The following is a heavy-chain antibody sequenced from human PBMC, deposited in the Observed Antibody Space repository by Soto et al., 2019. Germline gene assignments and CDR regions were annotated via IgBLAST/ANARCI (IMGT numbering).Heavy chain of an antibody. CDR3: TTDTSVPY. CDR2: NKSKTDGGTT. CDR1: GFTFSNAC. Sequence: TVGSLRLSCAASGFTFSNACMNWVRQAPGKGLEWVGRNKSKTDGGTTDYAAPVKGRFTISRDDSKNTLYLQMNSLKTEDTAVYYCTTDTSVPYWGQGTLVTVSS. J-gene: IGHJ4*02. V-gene: IGHV3-15*07. D-gene: IGHD6-6*01.